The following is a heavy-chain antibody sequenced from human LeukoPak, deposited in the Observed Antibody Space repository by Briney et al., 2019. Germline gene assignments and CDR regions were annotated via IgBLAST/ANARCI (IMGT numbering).Heavy chain of an antibody. CDR2: IYTSGST. V-gene: IGHV4-4*07. Sequence: SETLSLTCTVSGGSSSSYYWSWIRQPAGKGLEWIGRIYTSGSTNYNPSLKSRVTMSVDTSKNQFSLKLSSVTAADTAVYYCASSIAARECDYWGQGTLVTVSS. D-gene: IGHD6-25*01. J-gene: IGHJ4*02. CDR3: ASSIAARECDY. CDR1: GGSSSSYY.